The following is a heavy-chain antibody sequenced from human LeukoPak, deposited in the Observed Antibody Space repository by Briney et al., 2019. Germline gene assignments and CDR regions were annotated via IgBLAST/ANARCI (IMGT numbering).Heavy chain of an antibody. CDR1: GYTFTIYS. D-gene: IGHD3-22*01. CDR2: TSTYNGNT. Sequence: ASVKVSCKASGYTFTIYSITWVRQAPGQGLEWMGWTSTYNGNTNYAQKLQGRVTMTTDTSTSTAYMELRGLRTDDTAVYYCARARPYDSSGYGAFDIWGQGTMVTVSS. CDR3: ARARPYDSSGYGAFDI. J-gene: IGHJ3*02. V-gene: IGHV1-18*01.